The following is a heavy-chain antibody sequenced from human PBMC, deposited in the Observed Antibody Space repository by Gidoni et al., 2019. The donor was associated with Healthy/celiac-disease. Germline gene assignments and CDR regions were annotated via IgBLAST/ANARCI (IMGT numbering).Heavy chain of an antibody. V-gene: IGHV3-23*01. CDR2: ISGSGGST. D-gene: IGHD1-26*01. J-gene: IGHJ4*02. CDR3: AKEPPWELHYFDY. Sequence: EVQLLESGGGLVQPGGSLRLPCAASGFPFSSYARSWVRQAPGKGLEWVSAISGSGGSTYYADSVKGRFTISRDNSKNTLYLQMNSLGAEDTAVYYCAKEPPWELHYFDYWGQGTLVTVSS. CDR1: GFPFSSYA.